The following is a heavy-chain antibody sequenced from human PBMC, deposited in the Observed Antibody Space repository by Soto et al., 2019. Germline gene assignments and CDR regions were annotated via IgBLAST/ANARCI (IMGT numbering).Heavy chain of an antibody. CDR2: ISAYNGNT. D-gene: IGHD3-22*01. CDR1: GYTFTSYG. V-gene: IGHV1-18*01. CDR3: ARDLRGYYYDSSGYYPTAY. Sequence: ASVKVSCKASGYTFTSYGISWVRQAPGQGLEWMGWISAYNGNTNYAQKLQGRVTMTTDTSTSTAYMELRSLRSDDTAVYYCARDLRGYYYDSSGYYPTAYWGQGTLVTVSS. J-gene: IGHJ4*02.